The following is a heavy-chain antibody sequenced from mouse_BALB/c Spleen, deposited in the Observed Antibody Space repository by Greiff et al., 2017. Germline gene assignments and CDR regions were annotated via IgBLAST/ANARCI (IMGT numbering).Heavy chain of an antibody. V-gene: IGHV14-1*02. CDR3: ARGVITGYFDV. Sequence: VQLKESGAELVRPGALVKLSCKASGFNIKDYYMHWVKQRPEQGLEWIGWIDPENGNTIYDPKFQGKASITADTSSNTAYLQLSSLTSEDTAVYYCARGVITGYFDVWGAGTTVTVSS. D-gene: IGHD2-4*01. CDR2: IDPENGNT. CDR1: GFNIKDYY. J-gene: IGHJ1*01.